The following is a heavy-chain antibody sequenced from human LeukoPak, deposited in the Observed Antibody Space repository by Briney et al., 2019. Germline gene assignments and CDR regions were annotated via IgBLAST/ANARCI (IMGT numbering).Heavy chain of an antibody. D-gene: IGHD1-26*01. CDR3: ARATWDPNYYYYMDV. J-gene: IGHJ6*03. Sequence: GGSLRLSCAASGFTLSSYTMKWVRQAPGKGLEWVSSISSSSSYIYYADSVKGRFTISRDNAKNSLYLQMNSLRAEDTAVYFCARATWDPNYYYYMDVWGKGTTVTISS. V-gene: IGHV3-21*01. CDR1: GFTLSSYT. CDR2: ISSSSSYI.